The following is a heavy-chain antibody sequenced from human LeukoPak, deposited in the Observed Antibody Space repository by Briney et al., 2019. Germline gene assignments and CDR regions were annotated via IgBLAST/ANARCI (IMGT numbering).Heavy chain of an antibody. CDR2: IKQDGSEK. D-gene: IGHD3-22*01. J-gene: IGHJ4*02. Sequence: GGSLRLSCAASGFTFSSYWMSWVRQAPGKGLEWVANIKQDGSEKYYVDSVKGRFTISRDNAKNSLYLQMNSLRAEDTAVYYCVRWSQNYYDSSGYGKGFDYWGQGTLVTVSS. CDR1: GFTFSSYW. V-gene: IGHV3-7*01. CDR3: VRWSQNYYDSSGYGKGFDY.